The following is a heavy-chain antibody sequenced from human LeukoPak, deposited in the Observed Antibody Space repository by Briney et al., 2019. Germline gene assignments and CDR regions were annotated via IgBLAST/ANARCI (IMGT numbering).Heavy chain of an antibody. D-gene: IGHD3-10*01. Sequence: GASVKVSCKASGYTFTGYYMHWVRQAPGQGLEWMGWINPNCGGTNYAQKFQGRVTMTRDTSISTAYMELSRLRSDDTAVYYCARGTARYYGSSYYGMDVWGQGTTVTVSS. CDR3: ARGTARYYGSSYYGMDV. CDR1: GYTFTGYY. CDR2: INPNCGGT. V-gene: IGHV1-2*02. J-gene: IGHJ6*02.